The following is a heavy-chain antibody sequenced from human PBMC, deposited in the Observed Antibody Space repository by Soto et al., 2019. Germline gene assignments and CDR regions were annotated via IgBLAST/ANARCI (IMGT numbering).Heavy chain of an antibody. V-gene: IGHV4-59*01. CDR3: ARGVDTAMVTPWFDP. CDR2: IYYSGST. CDR1: GGSISSYY. J-gene: IGHJ5*02. D-gene: IGHD5-18*01. Sequence: PTETLSLTCTVSGGSISSYYWSWIGQPPGKGLEWIGYIYYSGSTNYNPSLKSRVTISVDTSKNQFSLKLSSVTAADTAVYYCARGVDTAMVTPWFDPWGQGTLVTVS.